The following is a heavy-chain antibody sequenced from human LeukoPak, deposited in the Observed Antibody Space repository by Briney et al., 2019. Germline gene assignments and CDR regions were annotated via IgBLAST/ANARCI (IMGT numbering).Heavy chain of an antibody. J-gene: IGHJ6*02. Sequence: ASRTLSLTCTVSGGSISSGGYYWSWIRQHPGKGLEWIGYIYYSGSTYYNPSLKSRVTISVDTSKNQFSLKLSSVTAADTAVYYCARDRTEDFRSGYHYGMDVWGQGTTVTVSS. D-gene: IGHD3-3*01. V-gene: IGHV4-31*03. CDR2: IYYSGST. CDR3: ARDRTEDFRSGYHYGMDV. CDR1: GGSISSGGYY.